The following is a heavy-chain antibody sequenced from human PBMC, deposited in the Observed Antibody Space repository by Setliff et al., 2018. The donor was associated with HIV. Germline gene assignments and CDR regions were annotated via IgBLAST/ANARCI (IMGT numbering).Heavy chain of an antibody. V-gene: IGHV1-69*06. J-gene: IGHJ5*02. CDR2: IIPIFGTA. CDR3: AKEGQQLAWDDARGNNWFDP. Sequence: SVKVSCKASGGTFSSYAISWVRQAPGQGLEWMGRIIPIFGTANYAQKFQGRVTITADKSTSTAYMELSSLRSEDTAVYYCAKEGQQLAWDDARGNNWFDPWGQGTLVTVSS. CDR1: GGTFSSYA. D-gene: IGHD6-13*01.